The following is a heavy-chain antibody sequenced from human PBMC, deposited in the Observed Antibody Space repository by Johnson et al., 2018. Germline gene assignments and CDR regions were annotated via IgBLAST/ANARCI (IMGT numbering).Heavy chain of an antibody. Sequence: QVQLVESGAEVKKPGASVRVSCKASAHIFTKSYIHWVRQAPRQGLEWIGMINPTADRTTYAQKFQGRITVTRYTSTTTIDMGLTGLTSEDTAIYYCALRVGGTRWDAFDFWSHGTMVTVSS. V-gene: IGHV1-46*01. CDR2: INPTADRT. CDR1: AHIFTKSY. CDR3: ALRVGGTRWDAFDF. D-gene: IGHD1-26*01. J-gene: IGHJ3*01.